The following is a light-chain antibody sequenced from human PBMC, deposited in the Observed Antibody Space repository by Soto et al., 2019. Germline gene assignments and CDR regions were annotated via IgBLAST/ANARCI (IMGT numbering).Light chain of an antibody. CDR3: QQSYSTLLIT. J-gene: IGKJ5*01. CDR2: GTS. V-gene: IGKV1-39*01. CDR1: QAINTY. Sequence: DIQMTQSPSFLSASVGDRVTISCRASQAINTYLNWYQQKPGKAPKLLIYGTSDLQNGVPSRFSGGGSGTDSTLTIISLQPEYFATYYCQQSYSTLLITFGQGTRLEV.